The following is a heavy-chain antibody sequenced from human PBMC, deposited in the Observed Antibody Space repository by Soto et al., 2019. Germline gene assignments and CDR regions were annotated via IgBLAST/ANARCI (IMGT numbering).Heavy chain of an antibody. Sequence: SETLSLTCTVSGGSISSYHWNWIRQPPGKGLEWIGDLYYSGSTNYNPSLKSRVTISVDTSKNQFSLKLSSVTAADTAVYHCARDILGYCSKGVCYTAHYGMDVWGQGTTVT. CDR2: LYYSGST. D-gene: IGHD2-8*01. V-gene: IGHV4-59*12. CDR3: ARDILGYCSKGVCYTAHYGMDV. J-gene: IGHJ6*02. CDR1: GGSISSYH.